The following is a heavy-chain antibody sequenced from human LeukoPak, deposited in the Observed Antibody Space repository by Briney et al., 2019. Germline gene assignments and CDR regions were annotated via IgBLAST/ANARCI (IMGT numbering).Heavy chain of an antibody. CDR2: MNPNSGNT. CDR1: GYSFTSYD. J-gene: IGHJ4*02. Sequence: ASVKVSCKASGYSFTSYDINWVRQATGQGLEWMGWMNPNSGNTGYEQKFQGRVTMTRSTSISTAYMELSSLRSEDTAVYYCARVGDDFWSGYYAYYFDYWGQGTLVTVSS. V-gene: IGHV1-8*01. D-gene: IGHD3-3*01. CDR3: ARVGDDFWSGYYAYYFDY.